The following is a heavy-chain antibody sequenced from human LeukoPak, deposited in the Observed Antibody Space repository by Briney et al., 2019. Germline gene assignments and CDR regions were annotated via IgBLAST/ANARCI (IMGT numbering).Heavy chain of an antibody. Sequence: GGSLRLSCAASGFTFSSYAMSWVRQAPGKGLEWVSAVRDSGSSTHYADSVKGRFTTSRDNSKNTLFLQMNSLRAEDTAVYYCAKSKARIAVAGGMDVWGQGTTVTVSS. V-gene: IGHV3-23*01. D-gene: IGHD6-19*01. CDR2: VRDSGSST. CDR1: GFTFSSYA. J-gene: IGHJ6*02. CDR3: AKSKARIAVAGGMDV.